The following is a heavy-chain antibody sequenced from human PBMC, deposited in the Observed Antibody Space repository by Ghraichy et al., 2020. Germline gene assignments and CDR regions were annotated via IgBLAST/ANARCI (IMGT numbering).Heavy chain of an antibody. Sequence: SETLSLTCTVSGGSISSAGYYWSWIRQPAGKGLEWIGRIYTSGSTNYNPSLKSRITISIDTSKNQFSLRLSSVTAADTAVYYCARGYSSGSRGREGADDCCQGTLVTVSS. D-gene: IGHD5-18*01. J-gene: IGHJ4*02. CDR3: ARGYSSGSRGREGADD. CDR1: GGSISSAGYY. CDR2: IYTSGST. V-gene: IGHV4-61*02.